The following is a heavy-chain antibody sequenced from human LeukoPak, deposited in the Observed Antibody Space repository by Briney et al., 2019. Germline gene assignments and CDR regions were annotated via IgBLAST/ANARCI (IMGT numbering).Heavy chain of an antibody. Sequence: GGSLRLSRAASGFTVSSDWMYWVRQAPGKGPVWVSRINPDGTYIDYADSVKGRFTISRDDAKNTLYLQMNSLRADGTALYYCSKDLGLWGQGTLVTVSS. V-gene: IGHV3-74*01. CDR1: GFTVSSDW. CDR3: SKDLGL. CDR2: INPDGTYI. D-gene: IGHD1-26*01. J-gene: IGHJ4*02.